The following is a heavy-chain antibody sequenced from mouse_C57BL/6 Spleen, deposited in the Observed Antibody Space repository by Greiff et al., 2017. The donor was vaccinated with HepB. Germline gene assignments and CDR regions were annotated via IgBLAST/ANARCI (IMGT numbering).Heavy chain of an antibody. D-gene: IGHD2-5*01. CDR2: ISSGGSYT. J-gene: IGHJ2*01. CDR1: GFTFSSYG. CDR3: ARHAYYSNYDDY. V-gene: IGHV5-6*01. Sequence: EVQVVESGGDLVKPGGSLKLSCAASGFTFSSYGMSWVRQTPDKRLEWVATISSGGSYTYYPDSVKGRFTISRDNAKNTLYLQMSSLKSEDTAMYYCARHAYYSNYDDYWGQGTTLTVSS.